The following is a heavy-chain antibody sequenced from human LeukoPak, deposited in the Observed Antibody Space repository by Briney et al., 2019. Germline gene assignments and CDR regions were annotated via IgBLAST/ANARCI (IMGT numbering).Heavy chain of an antibody. D-gene: IGHD6-25*01. CDR2: NKSKTDGRTT. J-gene: IGHJ4*02. CDR3: TTGSGQDDY. CDR1: GFTFSNSW. V-gene: IGHV3-15*01. Sequence: GGSLTLSCAVSGFTFSNSWMSWVRQAPGKGLEWVGHNKSKTDGRTTDYAAIVKRKFTISGHDSKNTLYLQMNSLRTEDTAVYYCTTGSGQDDYWGRGTLVTVSP.